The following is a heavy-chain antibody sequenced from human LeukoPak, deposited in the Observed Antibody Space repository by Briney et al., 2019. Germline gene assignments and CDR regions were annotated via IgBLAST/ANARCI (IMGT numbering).Heavy chain of an antibody. CDR2: IYHSGST. J-gene: IGHJ4*02. CDR1: GGSISSGGYY. V-gene: IGHV4-30-2*01. Sequence: SQTLSLTCTVSGGSISSGGYYWSWIRQPPGKGLEWIGYIYHSGSTYYNPSLKSRVTISVDRSKNQFSLKLSSVTAADTAVYYCARDTYNSGWYDYWGQGTLVTVSS. D-gene: IGHD6-19*01. CDR3: ARDTYNSGWYDY.